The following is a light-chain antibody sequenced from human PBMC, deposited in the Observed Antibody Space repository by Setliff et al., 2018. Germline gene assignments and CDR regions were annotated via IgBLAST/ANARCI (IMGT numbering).Light chain of an antibody. J-gene: IGLJ1*01. CDR2: EVT. V-gene: IGLV2-8*01. CDR1: SSDVGGYKY. CDR3: TSYAGSNNDV. Sequence: QSALTQPASVSGSPGQSVTISCTGTSSDVGGYKYVSWFQQHPGKAPKLMIYEVTKRPSGVPDRFSGSKSGNTASLTVSVLQAEDEADYYCTSYAGSNNDVFGTGTKVTVL.